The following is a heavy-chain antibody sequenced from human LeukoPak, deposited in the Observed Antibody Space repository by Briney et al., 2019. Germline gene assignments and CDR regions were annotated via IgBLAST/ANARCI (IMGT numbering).Heavy chain of an antibody. J-gene: IGHJ4*02. CDR2: INPNSGGT. Sequence: ASVKVSCKASGYTFTGYYMHWVRQAPGQGLEWMGWINPNSGGTNYAQKFQGRVTMTRDTSISTAYMELSRLSSDDTAVYYCARVDGYYDSSGYLHDYWGQGTLVTVSS. V-gene: IGHV1-2*02. CDR1: GYTFTGYY. CDR3: ARVDGYYDSSGYLHDY. D-gene: IGHD3-22*01.